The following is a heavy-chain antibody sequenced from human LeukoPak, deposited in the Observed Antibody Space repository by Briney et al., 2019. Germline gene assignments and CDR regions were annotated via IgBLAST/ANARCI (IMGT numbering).Heavy chain of an antibody. D-gene: IGHD3-16*01. Sequence: PSETLSLTCTVSGDSMSTSYWSWIRQPLGKGREWIGYFYHSGTDYNPSLKSRVTISGDMSKNQFSLKLSSVTAADTTIYYCARGWRGDLFDYRGQGTLVSVSS. CDR3: ARGWRGDLFDY. J-gene: IGHJ4*02. CDR2: FYHSGT. CDR1: GDSMSTSY. V-gene: IGHV4-59*12.